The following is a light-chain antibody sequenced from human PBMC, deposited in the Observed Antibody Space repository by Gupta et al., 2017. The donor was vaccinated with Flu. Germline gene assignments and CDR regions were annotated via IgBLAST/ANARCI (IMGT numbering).Light chain of an antibody. Sequence: QSALTQPASVSGSPGQSITISCTGTSSDVGGYNYVSWYQQHPGKAPKLIIYAVTNRPAGVSDRFSGSKSGNTASLTISGHQAEDEADYHCSSDTTTSSSRVFGGGTKLTVL. CDR1: SSDVGGYNY. CDR2: AVT. V-gene: IGLV2-14*01. J-gene: IGLJ3*02. CDR3: SSDTTTSSSRV.